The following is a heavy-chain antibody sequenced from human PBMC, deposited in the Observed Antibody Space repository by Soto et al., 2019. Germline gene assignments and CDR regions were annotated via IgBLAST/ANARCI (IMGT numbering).Heavy chain of an antibody. V-gene: IGHV3-30*04. D-gene: IGHD3-3*01. CDR3: ARGTTLAIFDYGMDV. CDR1: GFTFTSYA. J-gene: IGHJ6*02. Sequence: PGGSLRLSCAASGFTFTSYAMHWVRQAPGKGLEWVAVISNDGRNYYYADSVRGRFTISRDNTKNTLFLQMSSLRGEDSGVYYCARGTTLAIFDYGMDVWGQGTTVTVSS. CDR2: ISNDGRNY.